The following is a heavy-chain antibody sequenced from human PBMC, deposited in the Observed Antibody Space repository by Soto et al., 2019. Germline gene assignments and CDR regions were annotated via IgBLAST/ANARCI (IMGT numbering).Heavy chain of an antibody. CDR2: ISYDGSNK. V-gene: IGHV3-30*04. J-gene: IGHJ6*02. CDR3: ARDRCPDCDRIAAAGLPDYYYYYGMDV. D-gene: IGHD6-13*01. Sequence: GGSLRLSCAASGFTFSSYAMHWVRQAPGKGLEWVAVISYDGSNKYYADSVKGRFTISRDNSKNTLYLQMNSLRAEDTAVYYCARDRCPDCDRIAAAGLPDYYYYYGMDVWGQGTTVTVSS. CDR1: GFTFSSYA.